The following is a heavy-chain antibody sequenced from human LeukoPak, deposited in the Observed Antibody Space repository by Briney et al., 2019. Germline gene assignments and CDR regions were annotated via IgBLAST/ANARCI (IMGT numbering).Heavy chain of an antibody. D-gene: IGHD5-18*01. CDR2: IGAYNGNT. J-gene: IGHJ4*02. Sequence: ASVKLSRKASVYTFTRYGITGGRDAPGQGLEWMGWIGAYNGNTNYAQKLQGRVTMTTNTSTSTAYMELRSLRSDDTAVYYCARDLRVQLWKNFDYWGQGTLVTVSS. CDR3: ARDLRVQLWKNFDY. V-gene: IGHV1-18*01. CDR1: VYTFTRYG.